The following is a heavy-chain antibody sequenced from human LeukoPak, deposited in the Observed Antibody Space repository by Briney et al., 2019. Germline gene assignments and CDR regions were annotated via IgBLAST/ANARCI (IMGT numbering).Heavy chain of an antibody. J-gene: IGHJ3*02. CDR3: AKGVIYCSGGTCYFGTFDI. CDR1: GFMFNNDV. V-gene: IGHV3-23*01. Sequence: SGGSLRLSCAASGFMFNNDVMSWVRQAPGKGLEWVSGVSGGGGSTYYADSVKGRFTISRDNSKNTLYLQMNSLRAEDTAVYYCAKGVIYCSGGTCYFGTFDIWGQGTMVTVSS. CDR2: VSGGGGST. D-gene: IGHD2-15*01.